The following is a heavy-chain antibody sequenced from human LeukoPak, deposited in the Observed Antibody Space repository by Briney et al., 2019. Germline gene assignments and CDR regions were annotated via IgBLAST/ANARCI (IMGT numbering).Heavy chain of an antibody. CDR1: GFTFSSYA. V-gene: IGHV3-30-3*01. D-gene: IGHD3-22*01. J-gene: IGHJ4*02. CDR3: ARDRSGYYLFDY. Sequence: PGRSLRLSCAASGFTFSSYAMHWVRQAPGKGLEWVAVISYDGSNKYYADSVKGRFTISRDNSKNTLYLQMNSLRAEDTAVYYCARDRSGYYLFDYWGQGALVTVSS. CDR2: ISYDGSNK.